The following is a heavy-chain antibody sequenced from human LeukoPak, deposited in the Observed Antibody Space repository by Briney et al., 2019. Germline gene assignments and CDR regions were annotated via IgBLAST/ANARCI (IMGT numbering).Heavy chain of an antibody. V-gene: IGHV3-74*01. CDR3: AREGDYSDSTGYYYLLGDY. CDR1: GFTFSRYW. Sequence: PGGSLRLSCAASGFTFSRYWMHWVRQAPGKGLVWVSHTNGDGSSTNYGDSVRGRFTISRDNAKNTLYLQMNSLRAEDTAVYYCAREGDYSDSTGYYYLLGDYWGQGTLVTVSS. J-gene: IGHJ4*02. D-gene: IGHD3-22*01. CDR2: TNGDGSST.